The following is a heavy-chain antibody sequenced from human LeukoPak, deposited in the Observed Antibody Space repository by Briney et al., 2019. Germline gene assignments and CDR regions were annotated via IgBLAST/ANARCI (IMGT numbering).Heavy chain of an antibody. D-gene: IGHD7-27*01. J-gene: IGHJ4*02. CDR3: ARETYWGLGDY. CDR1: GFTFDDYA. CDR2: ISWNSGSI. V-gene: IGHV3-9*01. Sequence: PGRSLRLSCAASGFTFDDYAMHWVRQAPGKGLEWVSGISWNSGSIGYADSVKGRFTISRDNAKNSLYLQMNSLGGEDTAVYYCARETYWGLGDYWGQGALVTVSS.